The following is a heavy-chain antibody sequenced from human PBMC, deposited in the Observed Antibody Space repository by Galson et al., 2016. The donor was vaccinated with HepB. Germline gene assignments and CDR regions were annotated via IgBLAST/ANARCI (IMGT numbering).Heavy chain of an antibody. CDR3: ATLERRPSGHYYFDS. CDR2: ITHSGDI. J-gene: IGHJ4*02. Sequence: SETLSLTCVVYRASLNNNYWSWVRQPPGKGLEWLGEITHSGDINYNPSLKSRVTMSADTSSSQFSLKMTSVTAADTAVYYCATLERRPSGHYYFDSWGQGTLVTVSS. CDR1: RASLNNNY. V-gene: IGHV4-34*01. D-gene: IGHD3-22*01.